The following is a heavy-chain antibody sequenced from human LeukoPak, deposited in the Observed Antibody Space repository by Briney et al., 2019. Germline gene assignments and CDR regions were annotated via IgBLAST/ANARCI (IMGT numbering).Heavy chain of an antibody. D-gene: IGHD5-12*01. CDR3: AKDPPGGIMATITGNWFDP. V-gene: IGHV3-23*01. J-gene: IGHJ5*02. CDR1: GFNFRTYG. CDR2: ISGSGGST. Sequence: GGSLRLSCAASGFNFRTYGMHWVRQAPGKGLEWVSAISGSGGSTYYADSVKGRFTISRDNSKNTLYLQMNSLRAEDTAVYYCAKDPPGGIMATITGNWFDPWGQGTLVTVSS.